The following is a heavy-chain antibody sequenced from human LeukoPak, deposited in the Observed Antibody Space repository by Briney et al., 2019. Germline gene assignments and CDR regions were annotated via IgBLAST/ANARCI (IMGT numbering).Heavy chain of an antibody. D-gene: IGHD6-13*01. Sequence: PGGSLRLSCAASGFTFSSYWMSWVRQAPGKGLEWVANIKQDGSEKYYVDSVKGRFTISRDNAKNSLYLQMNSLRAEDTAVYYCAKAVAAAGRFGFDPWGQGTLVTVSS. CDR3: AKAVAAAGRFGFDP. CDR2: IKQDGSEK. J-gene: IGHJ5*02. V-gene: IGHV3-7*01. CDR1: GFTFSSYW.